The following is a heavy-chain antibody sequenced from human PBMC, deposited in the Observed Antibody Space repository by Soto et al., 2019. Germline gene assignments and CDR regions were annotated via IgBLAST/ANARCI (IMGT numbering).Heavy chain of an antibody. CDR2: ISYDGSNK. D-gene: IGHD1-26*01. CDR1: GFTFSSYG. V-gene: IGHV3-30*18. Sequence: PGGSLRLSCAASGFTFSSYGMHWVRQAPGKGLEWVVVISYDGSNKYYADSVKGRFTISRDNSKNTLYLQMNSLRAEDTAVYYCAKEKWELPDDYWGQGTLVTV. CDR3: AKEKWELPDDY. J-gene: IGHJ4*02.